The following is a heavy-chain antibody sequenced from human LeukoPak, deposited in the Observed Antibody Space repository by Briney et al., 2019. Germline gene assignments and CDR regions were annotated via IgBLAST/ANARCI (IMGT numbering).Heavy chain of an antibody. CDR2: ISAYNGNT. D-gene: IGHD3-22*01. CDR3: ARTGRDYYDSSGYYYEDY. J-gene: IGHJ4*02. Sequence: ASVKVSCKASGYTFTSYGISWVRQAPGQGLERMGWISAYNGNTNYAQKLQGRVTMTTDTSTSTAYMELRSLRSDDTAVYYCARTGRDYYDSSGYYYEDYWGQGTLVTVSS. CDR1: GYTFTSYG. V-gene: IGHV1-18*01.